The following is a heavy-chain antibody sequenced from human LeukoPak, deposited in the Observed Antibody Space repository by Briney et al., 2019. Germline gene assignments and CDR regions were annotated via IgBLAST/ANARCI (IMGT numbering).Heavy chain of an antibody. V-gene: IGHV3-23*01. Sequence: GGSLRLSCAASGFTFSSYGMSWVRQAPGKGLEWVSAISGSGGSTYYADSVKGRFTISRDNSKNTLYLQMNSLRAEDTAVYYCAKGHGIVVVSDYWGQGTLVTVSS. D-gene: IGHD3-22*01. CDR3: AKGHGIVVVSDY. CDR1: GFTFSSYG. CDR2: ISGSGGST. J-gene: IGHJ4*02.